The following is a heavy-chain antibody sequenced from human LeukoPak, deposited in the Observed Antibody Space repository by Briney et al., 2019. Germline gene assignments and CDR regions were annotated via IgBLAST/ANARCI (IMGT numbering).Heavy chain of an antibody. V-gene: IGHV3-23*01. CDR3: AKDFTMVWGNNPFDP. Sequence: GGSLRLSCAASGFTFSTYAMSWVRQAPGKGLEWVSAISGSGGSTYYADSVKGRFTISRDNSKNTLYLQMNSLRAEDTAVYYCAKDFTMVWGNNPFDPWGQGTLVTVSS. J-gene: IGHJ5*02. CDR2: ISGSGGST. CDR1: GFTFSTYA. D-gene: IGHD3-10*01.